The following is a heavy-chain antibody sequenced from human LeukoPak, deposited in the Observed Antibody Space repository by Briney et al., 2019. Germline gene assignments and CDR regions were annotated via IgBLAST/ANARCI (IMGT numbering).Heavy chain of an antibody. CDR1: GFTFSSYA. J-gene: IGHJ6*02. CDR3: AKDPTYYYGSGSLYGMDV. D-gene: IGHD3-10*01. CDR2: ISGSGGST. Sequence: GGSLRLSCAASGFTFSSYAMSWVRQAPGKGLEWVSAISGSGGSTYYADSVKGRFTISRDNSKNTLYLQMNSLRAEDTAVYYCAKDPTYYYGSGSLYGMDVWGQGTTVTVSS. V-gene: IGHV3-23*01.